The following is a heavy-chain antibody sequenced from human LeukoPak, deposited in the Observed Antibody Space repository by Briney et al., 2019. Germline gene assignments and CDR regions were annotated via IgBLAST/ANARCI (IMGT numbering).Heavy chain of an antibody. D-gene: IGHD3-10*01. V-gene: IGHV3-30-3*01. CDR2: ISYDGSNT. J-gene: IGHJ4*02. Sequence: GGSLRLSCVDSGFTFRSYAMHWVRQAPGKGLEWVGVISYDGSNTYSADSVKGRFTISRDNSKNTLYLQMNNPGPGDTAVYYCARDTYGSGGFYGFDFWGQGTLVTVSS. CDR1: GFTFRSYA. CDR3: ARDTYGSGGFYGFDF.